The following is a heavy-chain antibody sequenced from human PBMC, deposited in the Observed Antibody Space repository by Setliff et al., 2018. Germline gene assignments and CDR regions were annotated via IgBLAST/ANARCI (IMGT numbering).Heavy chain of an antibody. V-gene: IGHV3-30*01. J-gene: IGHJ5*02. Sequence: QPGGSLRLSCAASGFTFSSYAMHWVRQAPGKGLEWVAVVSYDGSYSYYADSVKGRFTISRDNSKNTLYLQINSLRPEDTAVYYCARSWSGIVVVPVDPNWFDPWGQGTLVTVSS. CDR2: VSYDGSYS. CDR1: GFTFSSYA. CDR3: ARSWSGIVVVPVDPNWFDP. D-gene: IGHD2-2*01.